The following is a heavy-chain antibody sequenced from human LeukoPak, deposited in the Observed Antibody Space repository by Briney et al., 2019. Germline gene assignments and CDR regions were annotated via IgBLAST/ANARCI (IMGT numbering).Heavy chain of an antibody. CDR3: ARDLGYSYRTELDY. V-gene: IGHV1-18*01. D-gene: IGHD5-18*01. Sequence: GASVKVSCKASGYTFTSYGISWVRQAPGQWLEWMGWISAYNGNTNYAQKLQGRVTMTTDTSTSTAYMELRSLRSDDTAVYYCARDLGYSYRTELDYWGQGTLVTVSS. J-gene: IGHJ4*02. CDR2: ISAYNGNT. CDR1: GYTFTSYG.